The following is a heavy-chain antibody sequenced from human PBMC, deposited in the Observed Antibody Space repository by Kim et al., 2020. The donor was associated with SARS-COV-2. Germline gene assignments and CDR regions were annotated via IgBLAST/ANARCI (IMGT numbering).Heavy chain of an antibody. CDR3: TTAGMNNLRWWYNGLDV. J-gene: IGHJ6*02. CDR1: GLTFSNAY. CDR2: IKSKIDGGIT. D-gene: IGHD2-15*01. V-gene: IGHV3-15*01. Sequence: GGSLRLSCAVSGLTFSNAYMSWVRQAPGKGLVWVGRIKSKIDGGITDYGASVKDRFTISRDDSKNILNLEMNSVKSEDTGVYYCTTAGMNNLRWWYNGLDVWGQVTTVIVSS.